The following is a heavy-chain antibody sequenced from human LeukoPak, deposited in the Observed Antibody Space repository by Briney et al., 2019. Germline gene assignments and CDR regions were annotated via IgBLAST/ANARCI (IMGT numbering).Heavy chain of an antibody. Sequence: GGPLRLSCAASGFTFSSYGMHWVRQAPGKGLEWVAFIRYDGSNKYYADSVKGRFTISRDNSKNTLYLQMNSLRAEDTAVYYCAKDVAPLGNYDFWSGYGYWGQGTLVTVSS. D-gene: IGHD3-3*01. V-gene: IGHV3-30*02. CDR3: AKDVAPLGNYDFWSGYGY. J-gene: IGHJ4*02. CDR2: IRYDGSNK. CDR1: GFTFSSYG.